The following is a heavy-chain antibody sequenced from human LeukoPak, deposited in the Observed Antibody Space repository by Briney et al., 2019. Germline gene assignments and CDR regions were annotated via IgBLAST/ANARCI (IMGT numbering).Heavy chain of an antibody. CDR1: GFTFTSYA. CDR2: IHYSGSV. J-gene: IGHJ4*02. D-gene: IGHD3-10*01. Sequence: GSLRLSCAASGFTFTSYAMSWVRQAPGKGLEWIGEIHYSGSVTYNPSLETRVTISVDTSKNQFSLRINSVTAADTAVYYCARGQWFRAFWSRGTPVTVSS. V-gene: IGHV4-34*01. CDR3: ARGQWFRAF.